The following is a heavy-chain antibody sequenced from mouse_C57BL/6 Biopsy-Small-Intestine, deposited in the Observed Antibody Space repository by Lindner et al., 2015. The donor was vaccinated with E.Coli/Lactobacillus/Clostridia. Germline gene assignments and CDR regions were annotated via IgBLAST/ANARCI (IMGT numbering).Heavy chain of an antibody. CDR2: IYPGSGNT. V-gene: IGHV1-66*01. D-gene: IGHD1-1*01. Sequence: VQLQESGPELVKPGASVKISCKASGYSFTSYYIHWVKQRPGQGLEWIGWIYPGSGNTKYNEKFKGKATLTADTSSSTAYMQLSSLTSEDSAVYYCARSGYYYGGSSFDYWGQGTTLTVSS. J-gene: IGHJ2*01. CDR3: ARSGYYYGGSSFDY. CDR1: GYSFTSYY.